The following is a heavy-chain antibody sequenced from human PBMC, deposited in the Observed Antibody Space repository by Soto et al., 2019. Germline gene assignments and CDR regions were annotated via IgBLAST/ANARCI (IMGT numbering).Heavy chain of an antibody. J-gene: IGHJ4*02. CDR3: ATSIAAAGQSVLDY. CDR2: ISYDGSNK. D-gene: IGHD6-13*01. Sequence: LRLSCAASGFTFSSYGMHWVRQAPGKGLEWVAVISYDGSNKYYADSVKGRFTISRDNSKNTLYLQMNSLRAVDTAVYYCATSIAAAGQSVLDYWGQGTLVTVSS. V-gene: IGHV3-30*03. CDR1: GFTFSSYG.